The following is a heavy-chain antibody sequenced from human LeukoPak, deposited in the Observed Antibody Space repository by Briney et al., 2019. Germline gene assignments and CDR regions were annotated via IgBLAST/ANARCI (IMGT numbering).Heavy chain of an antibody. CDR3: AKESGRGGNIDY. V-gene: IGHV3-9*01. CDR1: GFTFYDYA. D-gene: IGHD3-10*01. CDR2: ISWNSGGI. J-gene: IGHJ4*02. Sequence: GGSLRLSCAASGFTFYDYAMHWVRQAPGKGPELVAGISWNSGGIGYADSVKGRFTISRDDDKNSLYLQLNCLRAEDTDMYFCAKESGRGGNIDYWGQGTLVTVSS.